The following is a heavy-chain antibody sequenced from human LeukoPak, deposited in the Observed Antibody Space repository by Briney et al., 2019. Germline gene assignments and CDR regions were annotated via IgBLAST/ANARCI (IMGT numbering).Heavy chain of an antibody. CDR3: ARTRVYSSGWTNSYGMDV. Sequence: SETLSLTCAVYGGSFSGYYWSWIRQPPGKGLEWIGEINHSGSTNYNPSLKSRVTISVDTSKNQFSLKLSSVTAADTAVYYCARTRVYSSGWTNSYGMDVWGQGTTVTVSS. D-gene: IGHD6-19*01. J-gene: IGHJ6*02. CDR2: INHSGST. CDR1: GGSFSGYY. V-gene: IGHV4-34*01.